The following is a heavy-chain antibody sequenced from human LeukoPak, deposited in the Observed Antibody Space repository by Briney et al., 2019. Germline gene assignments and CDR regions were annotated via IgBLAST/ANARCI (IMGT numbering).Heavy chain of an antibody. V-gene: IGHV1-2*02. D-gene: IGHD3-10*01. Sequence: ASVKVSCKASGYTFTGYYMHWVRQAPGQGLEWMGWINPNSGGTNYAQKFQGRVTMTRDTSISTAYMELSRLRSDDTAVYYCARDTVLMVRGVIIILGGWFDPWGQGTLVTVSS. CDR2: INPNSGGT. CDR1: GYTFTGYY. CDR3: ARDTVLMVRGVIIILGGWFDP. J-gene: IGHJ5*02.